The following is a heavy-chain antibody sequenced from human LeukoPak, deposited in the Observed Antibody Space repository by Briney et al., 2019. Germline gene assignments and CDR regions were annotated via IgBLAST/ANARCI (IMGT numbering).Heavy chain of an antibody. Sequence: PSETLSLTCTVSGYSISSGYYWGWIRQPPGKGLEWIGSIYHSGSTYYNPSLKSRVTISVDTSKNQFSLKLNSVTAADTAVYYCARDRYYYGSGSLHLDYWGQGTLVTVSS. J-gene: IGHJ4*02. CDR2: IYHSGST. CDR3: ARDRYYYGSGSLHLDY. V-gene: IGHV4-38-2*02. CDR1: GYSISSGYY. D-gene: IGHD3-10*01.